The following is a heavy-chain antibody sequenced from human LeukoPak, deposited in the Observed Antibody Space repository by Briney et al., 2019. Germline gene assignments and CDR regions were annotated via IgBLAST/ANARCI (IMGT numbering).Heavy chain of an antibody. V-gene: IGHV3-21*01. D-gene: IGHD3-22*01. CDR1: GFTFSSYN. Sequence: GGSLRLSCTASGFTFSSYNMNWVRQAPGKGLEWVSSISSSSSYIYYADSVKGRFTISRDNAKNSLYLQMNSLRAEDTAVYYCARGAYTMIVVRRDKIDYWGRGTLVTVSS. J-gene: IGHJ4*02. CDR3: ARGAYTMIVVRRDKIDY. CDR2: ISSSSSYI.